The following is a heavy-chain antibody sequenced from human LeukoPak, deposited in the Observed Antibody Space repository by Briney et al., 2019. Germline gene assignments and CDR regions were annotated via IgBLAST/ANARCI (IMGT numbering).Heavy chain of an antibody. V-gene: IGHV1-18*01. CDR1: GYTFTSYG. D-gene: IGHD6-19*01. J-gene: IGHJ4*02. CDR2: ISAYNGNT. Sequence: ASVKVSCKASGYTFTSYGISWVRQAPGQGLEWMGWISAYNGNTNYAQKLQGRVTMTTDTSTSTAYMELRSLRSDDTAVYYCARDLIGLAVASGKPYYFDYWGQGTLVTVSS. CDR3: ARDLIGLAVASGKPYYFDY.